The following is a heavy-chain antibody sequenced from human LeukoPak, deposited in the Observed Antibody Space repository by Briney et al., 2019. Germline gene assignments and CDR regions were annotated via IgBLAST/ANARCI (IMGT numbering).Heavy chain of an antibody. Sequence: PGGSLRLSCAASGFTFSSYWMHWVRQAPGKGLVWVSRINSDGSSTSYADSVKGRFTISRDNAKNTLYLQMNSLRAEDTAVYYCARIAFRVRDDDYWGQGTLVTVSS. CDR3: ARIAFRVRDDDY. J-gene: IGHJ4*02. CDR2: INSDGSST. V-gene: IGHV3-74*01. D-gene: IGHD2-21*01. CDR1: GFTFSSYW.